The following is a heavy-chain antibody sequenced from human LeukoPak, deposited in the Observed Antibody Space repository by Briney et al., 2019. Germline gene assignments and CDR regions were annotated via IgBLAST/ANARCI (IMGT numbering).Heavy chain of an antibody. CDR3: ARTERLQRVGFDY. V-gene: IGHV1-2*02. CDR2: INPNSGGT. CDR1: GYTFTGYY. Sequence: GASVKVSCKASGYTFTGYYMHWVREAPGQGLEWMGWINPNSGGTNYAQKFQGRVTMTRDTSISTAYMELSRLRSDDTAVYYCARTERLQRVGFDYWGQGTLVTVSS. D-gene: IGHD6-25*01. J-gene: IGHJ4*02.